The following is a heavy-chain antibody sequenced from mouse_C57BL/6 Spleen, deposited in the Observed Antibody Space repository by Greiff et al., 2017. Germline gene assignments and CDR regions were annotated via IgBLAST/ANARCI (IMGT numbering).Heavy chain of an antibody. J-gene: IGHJ3*01. Sequence: QVQLQQPGTELVKPGASVKLSCKASGYTFTSYWMHWVKQRPGQGLEWIGNINPSNGGTNYNEKFKSKATLTVDKSSSTAYMQLSSLTTEDSAVYYCARGHYGSSTTWFAYWGQGTLVTVSA. V-gene: IGHV1-53*01. CDR1: GYTFTSYW. D-gene: IGHD1-1*01. CDR2: INPSNGGT. CDR3: ARGHYGSSTTWFAY.